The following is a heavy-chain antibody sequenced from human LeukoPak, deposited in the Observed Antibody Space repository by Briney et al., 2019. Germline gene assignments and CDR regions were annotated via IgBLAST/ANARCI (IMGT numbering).Heavy chain of an antibody. D-gene: IGHD2-2*02. CDR2: IKQDGSEK. J-gene: IGHJ6*02. V-gene: IGHV3-7*01. CDR3: ARSILPAAIPLYYYYYGMDV. Sequence: GGSLRLSCAASGFTFSSYWMSWVRQAPGKGLEWVANIKQDGSEKYYVDSVKGRFTTSRDNAKNSLYLQMNSLRAEDTAVYYCARSILPAAIPLYYYYYGMDVWGQGTTVTVSS. CDR1: GFTFSSYW.